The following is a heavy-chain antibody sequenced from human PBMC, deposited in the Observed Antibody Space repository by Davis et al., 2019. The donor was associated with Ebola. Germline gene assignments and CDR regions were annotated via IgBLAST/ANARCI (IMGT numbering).Heavy chain of an antibody. J-gene: IGHJ6*02. CDR1: GFTFSSYA. CDR2: ISSSSSTI. Sequence: GESLKISCAASGFTFSSYAMSWVRQAPGKGLEWVSYISSSSSTIYYADSVKGRFTISRDNAKNSLYLQMNSLRAEDTAVYYCAKVGCSSTSCYSVYYGMDVWGQGTTVTVSS. V-gene: IGHV3-48*01. CDR3: AKVGCSSTSCYSVYYGMDV. D-gene: IGHD2-2*01.